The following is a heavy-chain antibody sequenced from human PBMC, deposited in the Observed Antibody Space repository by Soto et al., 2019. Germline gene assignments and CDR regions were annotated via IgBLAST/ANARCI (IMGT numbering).Heavy chain of an antibody. CDR1: GFSFSSYA. V-gene: IGHV3-30*04. CDR3: ARPQYFGSGTYYYYYGMDV. Sequence: QVQLVESGGGVVQPGRSLRLSCAASGFSFSSYAMYWVRQAPGKGLECVSVISSDGNKKYHADSVKGRFTISRVNSKNTLYLQMNSLRVEDTAVYYCARPQYFGSGTYYYYYGMDVWGQGTTVTVSS. D-gene: IGHD3-10*01. CDR2: ISSDGNKK. J-gene: IGHJ6*02.